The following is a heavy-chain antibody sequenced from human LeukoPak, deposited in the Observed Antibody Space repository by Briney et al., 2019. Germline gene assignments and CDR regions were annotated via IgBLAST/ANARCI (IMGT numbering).Heavy chain of an antibody. D-gene: IGHD3-10*01. CDR1: GGSIISTIYY. J-gene: IGHJ5*02. V-gene: IGHV4-39*01. CDR3: ARLSLIFGWFDP. Sequence: SETLSLTCTVSGGSIISTIYYWGWIRQPPGKGLEWIGDVYYSGSTYYNPSLKRRVTISVDTSKNQFSLKLSSVTAADTAVYYCARLSLIFGWFDPWGQGTLVTVSS. CDR2: VYYSGST.